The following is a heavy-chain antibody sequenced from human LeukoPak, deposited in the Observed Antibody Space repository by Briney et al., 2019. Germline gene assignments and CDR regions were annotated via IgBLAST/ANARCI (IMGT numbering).Heavy chain of an antibody. Sequence: SETLSLTCTVSGGSISGSSYHWGWIRQPPGKGLEWIGYIYYTGSTYYNPSLKSRVTISVDTSKNQCSLKLISVTAADTAVYYCARGTYISSTWYYFDHWGQGTLVTVSS. V-gene: IGHV4-39*01. CDR3: ARGTYISSTWYYFDH. CDR2: IYYTGST. D-gene: IGHD2-2*01. CDR1: GGSISGSSYH. J-gene: IGHJ4*02.